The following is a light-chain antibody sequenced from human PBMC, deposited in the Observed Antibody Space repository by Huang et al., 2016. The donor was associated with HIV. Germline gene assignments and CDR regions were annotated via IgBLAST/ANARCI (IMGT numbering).Light chain of an antibody. CDR3: MQARQTPWT. V-gene: IGKV2-28*01. CDR1: HSLLHSNGYNY. Sequence: IVMTQSPVSLPVTRGEPASVSCRSSHSLLHSNGYNYLDWYLQKPGQAPQLLIYLGSNRASGVPDRFSGSGSGTDFTLKISRVQAGDVGVYYCMQARQTPWTFGRGTKVEIK. CDR2: LGS. J-gene: IGKJ1*01.